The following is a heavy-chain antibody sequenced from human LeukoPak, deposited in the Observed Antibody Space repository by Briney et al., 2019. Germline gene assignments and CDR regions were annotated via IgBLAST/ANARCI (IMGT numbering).Heavy chain of an antibody. CDR3: ATYNGRYSSPFDP. V-gene: IGHV5-51*01. D-gene: IGHD5-18*01. CDR1: GYSFTSYW. Sequence: GESLKISCKGSGYSFTSYWIGWVRQMPGKGLEWMGIIYPGDSDTRYSPSFQGQVTISADKSISTAYLQWSSLKASDTVMYYCATYNGRYSSPFDPWGQGTLVTVSS. CDR2: IYPGDSDT. J-gene: IGHJ5*02.